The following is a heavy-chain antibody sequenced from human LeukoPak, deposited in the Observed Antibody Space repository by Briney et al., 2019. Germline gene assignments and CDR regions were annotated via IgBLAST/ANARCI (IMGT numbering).Heavy chain of an antibody. V-gene: IGHV3-72*01. Sequence: GESLRLSCAASGFTFSDYNMSWVRQAPGKGLEWVGRSRNKANSYTTDYAASVKGRFTISRDDSKNSLYLQMNSLKTEDTALYYCARSRGFGIYKHFDYWGQGTLVTVSS. D-gene: IGHD3-3*01. CDR3: ARSRGFGIYKHFDY. CDR1: GFTFSDYN. J-gene: IGHJ4*02. CDR2: SRNKANSYTT.